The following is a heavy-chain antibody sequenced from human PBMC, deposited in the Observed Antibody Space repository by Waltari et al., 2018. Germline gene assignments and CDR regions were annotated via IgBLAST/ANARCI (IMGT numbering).Heavy chain of an antibody. D-gene: IGHD6-13*01. V-gene: IGHV3-48*04. J-gene: IGHJ6*03. Sequence: EVQLVESGGGLVQPGGSLRLSCAASGFTFSSYSMNWVRQAPGKGLEWVSYISSSSSTIYYADSVKGRFTISRDNAKNSLYLQMNSLRAEDTAVYYCARHVRLVPGYYYYYMDVWGKGTTVTVSS. CDR3: ARHVRLVPGYYYYYMDV. CDR2: ISSSSSTI. CDR1: GFTFSSYS.